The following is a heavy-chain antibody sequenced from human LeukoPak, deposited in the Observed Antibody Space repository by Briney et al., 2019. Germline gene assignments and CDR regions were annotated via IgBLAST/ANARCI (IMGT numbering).Heavy chain of an antibody. CDR3: ARAPGYCSGGSCYAYYMDV. CDR2: INHSGTT. V-gene: IGHV4-34*01. J-gene: IGHJ6*03. Sequence: SETLSLTCAVYGGSFSGYYWSWIRQPPGKGLEWIGEINHSGTTNYNPSLKSRVTISVDRSKNQISLKLSSMTAADTAVYYCARAPGYCSGGSCYAYYMDVWGKGTTVTVSS. CDR1: GGSFSGYY. D-gene: IGHD2-15*01.